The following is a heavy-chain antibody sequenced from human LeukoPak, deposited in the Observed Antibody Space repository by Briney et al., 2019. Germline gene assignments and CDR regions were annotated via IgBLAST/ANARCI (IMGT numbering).Heavy chain of an antibody. Sequence: PSETLSLTCTVSGGSISSGDYYWSWIRQPPGKGQEWIGYIYYSGSTYYNPSLKSRVTISVDTSKNQFSLKLSSVTAADTAVYYCARALPTYYYDSSGYAFDYWGQGTLVTVSS. CDR3: ARALPTYYYDSSGYAFDY. V-gene: IGHV4-30-4*01. CDR1: GGSISSGDYY. J-gene: IGHJ4*02. D-gene: IGHD3-22*01. CDR2: IYYSGST.